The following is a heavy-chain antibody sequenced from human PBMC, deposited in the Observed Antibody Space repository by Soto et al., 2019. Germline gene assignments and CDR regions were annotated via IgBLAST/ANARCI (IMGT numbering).Heavy chain of an antibody. CDR2: VKDGGST. CDR3: ARGQEGIVATH. D-gene: IGHD5-12*01. CDR1: GGSLTGYY. Sequence: QVQLQQWGAGLLKPSETLSLTCTVNGGSLTGYYWSWISQPPGKGLEWIGEVKDGGSTNYSPSLSGRLSISADTSKNHFSLRLNSVTAADTALYFCARGQEGIVATHWDQGALVTVSS. J-gene: IGHJ4*02. V-gene: IGHV4-34*01.